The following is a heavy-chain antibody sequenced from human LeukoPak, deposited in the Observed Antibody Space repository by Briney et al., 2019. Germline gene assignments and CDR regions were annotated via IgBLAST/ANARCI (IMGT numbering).Heavy chain of an antibody. D-gene: IGHD3-3*01. CDR3: AKDIDSYDFWSGSGFDY. CDR1: GFTFSSYG. J-gene: IGHJ4*02. Sequence: GGSLRLSCAASGFTFSSYGMHWVRQAPGKGLEWVAFIRYDGSNKYYADSVKGRFTISRDNSKNTLYLQMNSLRAEDMALYYCAKDIDSYDFWSGSGFDYWGQGTLVTVSS. CDR2: IRYDGSNK. V-gene: IGHV3-30*02.